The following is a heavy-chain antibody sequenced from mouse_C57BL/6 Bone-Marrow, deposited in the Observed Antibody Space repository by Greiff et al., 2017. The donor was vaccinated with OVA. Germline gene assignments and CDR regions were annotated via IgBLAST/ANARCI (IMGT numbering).Heavy chain of an antibody. CDR1: GYTFTNYW. CDR2: IYPGGGYT. Sequence: VQLQQSGAELVRPGTSVKMSCKASGYTFTNYWIGWAKQRPGHGLEWIGDIYPGGGYTNYNEKFKGKATLTADKSYSTAYMQFSSLTSEDSAIYYCARGPYYGSRWFAYWGQGTLVTVSA. CDR3: ARGPYYGSRWFAY. D-gene: IGHD1-1*01. V-gene: IGHV1-63*01. J-gene: IGHJ3*01.